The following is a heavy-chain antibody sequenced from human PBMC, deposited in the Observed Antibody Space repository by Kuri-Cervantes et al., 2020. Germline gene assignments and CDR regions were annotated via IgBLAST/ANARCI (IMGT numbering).Heavy chain of an antibody. D-gene: IGHD4-17*01. J-gene: IGHJ4*02. CDR1: GGSISSGGYY. Sequence: LRLSCTVSGGSISSGGYYWSWIRQHPGKGLEWIGYIYYSGSTYYNPSLKSLVTISVDTSKNQFSLKLSSVTAADTAVYYCARGGRGDYFIWGQGTLVTVSS. V-gene: IGHV4-31*01. CDR3: ARGGRGDYFI. CDR2: IYYSGST.